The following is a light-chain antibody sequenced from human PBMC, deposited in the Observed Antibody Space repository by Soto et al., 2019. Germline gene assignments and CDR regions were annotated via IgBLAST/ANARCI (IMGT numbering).Light chain of an antibody. Sequence: EIALTHSPSTLSLSPSQRATISVRASQSVSSYLDWYQQKPGKAPRLLIYDASSRASGIPARFSGSGSGADFTLTISRLQPEDFAVYYCQQFNSYPLTFGGGTKVDIK. V-gene: IGKV3-11*01. CDR3: QQFNSYPLT. J-gene: IGKJ4*01. CDR2: DAS. CDR1: QSVSSY.